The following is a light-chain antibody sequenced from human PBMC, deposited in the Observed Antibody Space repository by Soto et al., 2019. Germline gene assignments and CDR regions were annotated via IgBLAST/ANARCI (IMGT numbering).Light chain of an antibody. CDR2: GAS. CDR1: QNVNIRY. J-gene: IGKJ1*01. CDR3: QQYNNWLRGT. Sequence: DTVMTQSPVTLSVSAGERASLSCRASQNVNIRYLSWYQQRPGQAPRLLMYGASTRATGVPARFSGSGSGTEFTLTISSLQSEDFAVYYCQQYNNWLRGTFGQGTKVDIK. V-gene: IGKV3D-15*01.